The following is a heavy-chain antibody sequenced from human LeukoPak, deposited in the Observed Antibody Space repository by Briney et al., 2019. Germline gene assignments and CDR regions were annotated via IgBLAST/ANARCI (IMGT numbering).Heavy chain of an antibody. CDR3: AGDVDTAMVY. J-gene: IGHJ4*02. V-gene: IGHV4-31*03. Sequence: PSETLSLTCTVSGGSISSSSYYWGWIRQPPGKGLEWIGYIYYSGSTYYNPSLKSRVTISVDTSKNQFSLKLSSVTAADTAVYYCAGDVDTAMVYWGQGTLVTVSS. CDR1: GGSISSSSYY. D-gene: IGHD5-18*01. CDR2: IYYSGST.